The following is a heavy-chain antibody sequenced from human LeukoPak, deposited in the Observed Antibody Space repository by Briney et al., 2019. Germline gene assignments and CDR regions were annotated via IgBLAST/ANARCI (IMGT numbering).Heavy chain of an antibody. V-gene: IGHV3-66*01. J-gene: IGHJ6*02. CDR1: GFTVSSNY. Sequence: PGGCLRLSCAASGFTVSSNYMSWVRQAPGKGLEWVSVIYSGGRTYYADSVKGRLTISRDNSKNTLYLQMNSLRAEDTAVYYCARDPYCSGGTCYPAPYYGMGVWGQGTTVTVSS. D-gene: IGHD2-15*01. CDR3: ARDPYCSGGTCYPAPYYGMGV. CDR2: IYSGGRT.